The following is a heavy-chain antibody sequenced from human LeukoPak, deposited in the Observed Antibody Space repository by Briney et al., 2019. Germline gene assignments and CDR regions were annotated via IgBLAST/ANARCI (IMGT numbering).Heavy chain of an antibody. V-gene: IGHV4-30-4*08. D-gene: IGHD3-10*01. Sequence: TSETLSLTCTVSGGSISSGGYYWSWIRQHPGKGLEWIGYIYYSGSTYYNPSLKSRVTISVDTSKNQFSLKLSSVTVADSAVYYCARDRKYGSETLRRLDYWGQGTLVTVSS. CDR3: ARDRKYGSETLRRLDY. CDR1: GGSISSGGYY. CDR2: IYYSGST. J-gene: IGHJ4*02.